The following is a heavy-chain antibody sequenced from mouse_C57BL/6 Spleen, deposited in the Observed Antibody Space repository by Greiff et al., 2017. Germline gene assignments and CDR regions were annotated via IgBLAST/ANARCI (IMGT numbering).Heavy chain of an antibody. CDR2: IDPEDGDT. D-gene: IGHD2-4*01. V-gene: IGHV14-1*01. CDR1: GFNIKDYY. J-gene: IGHJ2*01. CDR3: TLIYYDYDGYFDY. Sequence: VQLQQSGAELVRPGASVKLSCTASGFNIKDYYMHWVKQRPEQGLEWIGRIDPEDGDTEYAPKFQGKATMTADTSSNTAYLQLSSLTSEDTAVYYCTLIYYDYDGYFDYWGQGTTLTVSS.